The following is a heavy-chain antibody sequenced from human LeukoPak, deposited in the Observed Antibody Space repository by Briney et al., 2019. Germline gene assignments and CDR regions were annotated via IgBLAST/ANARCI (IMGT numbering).Heavy chain of an antibody. CDR1: GFTFSGSN. V-gene: IGHV3-73*01. CDR3: GVIQPTYWYFNL. J-gene: IGHJ2*01. CDR2: IRNKANSYAT. Sequence: GGSLRLSCAASGFTFSGSNMHWVRQTSGKGLEWVGRIRNKANSYATAYAASVKGRFTISRDDSKNTAYLEMNSLKTEDTAVYYCGVIQPTYWYFNLWGRGTLVTVSS. D-gene: IGHD1-1*01.